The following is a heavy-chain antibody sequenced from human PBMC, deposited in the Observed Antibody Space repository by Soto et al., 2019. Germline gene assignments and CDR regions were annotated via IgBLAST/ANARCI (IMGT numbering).Heavy chain of an antibody. D-gene: IGHD2-21*02. CDR3: AMSTVTKAGGGTPWREFGS. V-gene: IGHV5-10-1*01. J-gene: IGHJ4*02. CDR2: IDPSDSYT. CDR1: GHSSTNYW. Sequence: GESLKISCEVSGHSSTNYWISWVRQMPGKGLEWMGMIDPSDSYTKYRPSFQGHVTISADKSINTASLQWSSLKASDSGMYYCAMSTVTKAGGGTPWREFGSWGPGTVVTVSS.